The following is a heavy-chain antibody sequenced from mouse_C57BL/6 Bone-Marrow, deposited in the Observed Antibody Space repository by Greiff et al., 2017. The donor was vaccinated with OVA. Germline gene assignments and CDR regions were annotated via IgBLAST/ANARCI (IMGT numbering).Heavy chain of an antibody. D-gene: IGHD2-3*01. CDR2: IDPSDSYT. Sequence: QVQLQQPGAELVMPGASVKLSCKASGYTFTSYWVHWVKQRPGQGLEWIGEIDPSDSYTNYNQKFKGKSTLTVDKSSSTAYMQLSSLTSEDSAVYYCARDGYYEDYAMDYWGQGTSVTVSS. CDR3: ARDGYYEDYAMDY. CDR1: GYTFTSYW. J-gene: IGHJ4*01. V-gene: IGHV1-69*01.